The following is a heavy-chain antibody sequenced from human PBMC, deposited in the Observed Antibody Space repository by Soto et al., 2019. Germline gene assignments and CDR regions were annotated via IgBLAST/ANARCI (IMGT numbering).Heavy chain of an antibody. CDR1: GFTFSDDY. CDR2: ISNSGSTI. V-gene: IGHV3-11*01. Sequence: QVQLVESGGGLVKPGESLRLSCAASGFTFSDDYMSWIRQAPGKGLEWVSYISNSGSTIYYADSGKGRFPMSRDNAKNSLYLPMNSLRAEDTAVYYCARGGSSGWLLYWGQGTLVTVSS. CDR3: ARGGSSGWLLY. J-gene: IGHJ4*02. D-gene: IGHD6-19*01.